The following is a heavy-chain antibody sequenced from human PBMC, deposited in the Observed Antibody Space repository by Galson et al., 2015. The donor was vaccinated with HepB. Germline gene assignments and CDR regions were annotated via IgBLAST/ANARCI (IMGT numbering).Heavy chain of an antibody. CDR3: TRIWVTTSDY. D-gene: IGHD4-17*01. CDR1: GFTFGDYA. V-gene: IGHV3-49*04. J-gene: IGHJ4*02. CDR2: IRSKAYGGTT. Sequence: SLRLSCAASGFTFGDYAMSWVRQAPGKGLEWVGFIRSKAYGGTTEYAASVKGRFTISRDDSKSIAYLQMNSLKTEDTAVYYCTRIWVTTSDYWGQGTLVTVSS.